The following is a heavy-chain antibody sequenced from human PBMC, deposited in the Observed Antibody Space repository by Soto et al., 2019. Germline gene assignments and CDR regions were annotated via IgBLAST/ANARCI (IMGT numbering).Heavy chain of an antibody. V-gene: IGHV3-30*18. CDR3: AKQYYGSGSYYKGATPLVSLPPGLV. CDR1: GFTFSSYG. D-gene: IGHD3-10*01. CDR2: ISYDGSNK. J-gene: IGHJ6*02. Sequence: QPGGSLRLSCAASGFTFSSYGMHWVRQAPGKGLEWVAVISYDGSNKYYADSVKGRFTISRDNSENTLYLQMNSLRAEDTAVYYCAKQYYGSGSYYKGATPLVSLPPGLVWGQGTTVTVSS.